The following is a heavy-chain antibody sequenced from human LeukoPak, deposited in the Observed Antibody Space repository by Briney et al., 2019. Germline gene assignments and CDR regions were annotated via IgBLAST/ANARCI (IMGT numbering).Heavy chain of an antibody. J-gene: IGHJ6*02. CDR2: IYYSGST. CDR3: ARDQRAAAGPYYYYYGMDV. D-gene: IGHD6-13*01. Sequence: SETLSLTCTVSGGSISSYYWSWIRQPPGKGLEWIGYIYYSGSTNYNPSLKSRVTISVDTSKNQFSLKLSSVTAADTAVYYCARDQRAAAGPYYYYYGMDVWGQGTTVTVSS. CDR1: GGSISSYY. V-gene: IGHV4-59*12.